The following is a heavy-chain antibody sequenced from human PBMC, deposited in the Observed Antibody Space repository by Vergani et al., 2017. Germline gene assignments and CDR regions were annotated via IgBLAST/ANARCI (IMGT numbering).Heavy chain of an antibody. CDR3: ARAGGYCSGGSCYLPTAYFDY. CDR2: MNPNSGNT. V-gene: IGHV1-8*01. D-gene: IGHD2-15*01. J-gene: IGHJ4*02. CDR1: GYTFTSYD. Sequence: QVQLVQSGAEVKKPGASVKVSCKASGYTFTSYDINWVRQATGQGLEWMGWMNPNSGNTGYAQKFQGRVTITADESTSTAYMELSSLRSEDTAVYYCARAGGYCSGGSCYLPTAYFDYWGQGTLVTVSS.